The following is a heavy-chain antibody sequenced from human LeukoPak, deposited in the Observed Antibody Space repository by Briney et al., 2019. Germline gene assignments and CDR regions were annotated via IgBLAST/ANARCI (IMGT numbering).Heavy chain of an antibody. J-gene: IGHJ3*02. CDR3: ARVDGNDAFDI. CDR2: ISSSSSTI. V-gene: IGHV3-48*01. D-gene: IGHD4-23*01. Sequence: PGGSLRLSCAASGFTFSSYSMNWVRQAPGKGLEWVSYISSSSSTIYCADSVKGRFTISRDNAKNSLYLQMNSLRAEDTAVYYCARVDGNDAFDIWGQGTMVTVSS. CDR1: GFTFSSYS.